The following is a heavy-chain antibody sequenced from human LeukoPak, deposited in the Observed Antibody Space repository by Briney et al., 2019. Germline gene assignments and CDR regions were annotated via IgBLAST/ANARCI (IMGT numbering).Heavy chain of an antibody. V-gene: IGHV4-34*01. J-gene: IGHJ6*02. D-gene: IGHD6-19*01. CDR2: INHSGST. CDR3: AGGPRHSSGWYRYYYYGMDV. CDR1: GGSFSGYY. Sequence: SETLSLTCAVYGGSFSGYYWSWIRQPPGKGLEWIGEINHSGSTNYNPSLKSRVTISVDTSKNQFSLKLSSVTAADTAVYYCAGGPRHSSGWYRYYYYGMDVWGQGTTVTVSS.